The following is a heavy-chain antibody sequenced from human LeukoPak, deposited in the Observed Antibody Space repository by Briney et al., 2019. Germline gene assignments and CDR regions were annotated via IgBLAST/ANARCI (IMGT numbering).Heavy chain of an antibody. CDR3: ARAPHYDISAFDY. Sequence: PSQTLSLTCTVSGDSISRGVSYWSWIRQHPGRGLEWIGNSYYSGSTHYNPSLKSRLTISVDTSKNQFSLKLSSVTAADTAVYYCARAPHYDISAFDYWGQGTLVTVSS. V-gene: IGHV4-31*03. CDR2: SYYSGST. J-gene: IGHJ4*02. CDR1: GDSISRGVSY. D-gene: IGHD3-9*01.